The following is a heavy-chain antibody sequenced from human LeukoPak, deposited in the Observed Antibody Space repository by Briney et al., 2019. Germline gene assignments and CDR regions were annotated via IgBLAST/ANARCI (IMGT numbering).Heavy chain of an antibody. D-gene: IGHD5-18*01. CDR1: GGSISSSNW. Sequence: SGTLSLTCAVSGGSISSSNWWSWVRQPPGKGLEWIGSIYYSGSTYYNPSLKSRVTISVDTSKNQFSLKLSSVTAADTAVYYCARHDMRGYSYGYNAFDIWGQGTMVTVSS. CDR2: IYYSGST. V-gene: IGHV4-4*02. CDR3: ARHDMRGYSYGYNAFDI. J-gene: IGHJ3*02.